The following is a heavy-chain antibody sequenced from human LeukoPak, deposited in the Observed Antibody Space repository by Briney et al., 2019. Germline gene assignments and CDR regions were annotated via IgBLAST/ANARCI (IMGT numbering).Heavy chain of an antibody. CDR3: VKDNPLDY. CDR2: IRYDGNNK. D-gene: IGHD1-14*01. Sequence: GGSLRLSCAASGFTFSSYSMNWVRQAPGKGLEWVAFIRYDGNNKLYADSMKGRFTISRDNSKNTLYLHINSLRAEDAAVYYCVKDNPLDYWGQGTLVIVSS. V-gene: IGHV3-30*02. J-gene: IGHJ4*02. CDR1: GFTFSSYS.